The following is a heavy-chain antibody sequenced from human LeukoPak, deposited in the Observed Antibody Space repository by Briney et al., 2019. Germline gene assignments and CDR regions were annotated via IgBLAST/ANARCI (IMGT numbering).Heavy chain of an antibody. Sequence: GASVKVSCKASGGTFSSYAISWVRQAPGQGLEWMGGIIPIFGTANYAQKFQGRVTITTDESTSTAYMELSSLRSEDTAVYYCAREFEYSSSWFDYWGQGTLVTVSS. D-gene: IGHD6-6*01. J-gene: IGHJ4*02. V-gene: IGHV1-69*05. CDR3: AREFEYSSSWFDY. CDR1: GGTFSSYA. CDR2: IIPIFGTA.